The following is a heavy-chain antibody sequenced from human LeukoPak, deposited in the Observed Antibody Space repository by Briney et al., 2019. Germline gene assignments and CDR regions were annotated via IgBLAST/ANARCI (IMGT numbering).Heavy chain of an antibody. V-gene: IGHV4-38-2*01. CDR3: ARVNGATIFGVVPLFYYMDL. J-gene: IGHJ6*03. CDR1: GFSISTGYY. D-gene: IGHD3-3*01. Sequence: SETLSLTCAVSGFSISTGYYWGWIRQPPGKGLEWIGSIFHSGTTYYNPSLKSRLTMSLDTSKNHFSLKLSSVTAADTALYYCARVNGATIFGVVPLFYYMDLWGKGTTVTVSS. CDR2: IFHSGTT.